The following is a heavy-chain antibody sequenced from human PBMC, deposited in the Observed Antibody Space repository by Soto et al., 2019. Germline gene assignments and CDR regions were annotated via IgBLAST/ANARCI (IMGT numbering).Heavy chain of an antibody. CDR2: IFYSGTT. J-gene: IGHJ4*02. CDR1: GGSVSSYY. Sequence: SETLSLTCTVSGGSVSSYYWTWIRQSPGKGLEWIGFIFYSGTTNYNPSLKSRVTISVDRSKQQFSLRLTSVTAADTAVYYCARLSTYNSFDYWGPATLVTVSS. D-gene: IGHD1-1*01. CDR3: ARLSTYNSFDY. V-gene: IGHV4-59*02.